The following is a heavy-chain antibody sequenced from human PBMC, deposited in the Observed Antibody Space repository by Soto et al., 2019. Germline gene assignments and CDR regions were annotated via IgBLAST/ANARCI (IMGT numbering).Heavy chain of an antibody. Sequence: GESLKISYKGSGYTFTTYRINWVRQMPGKGLEWMGRIDPSDSYTKYSPSFQGHVIMSADKSISTAYLHWSSLKASDTAIYYCARSFDSSSTYGMDVWGQGTTVTVSS. CDR2: IDPSDSYT. CDR1: GYTFTTYR. D-gene: IGHD6-13*01. J-gene: IGHJ6*02. V-gene: IGHV5-10-1*01. CDR3: ARSFDSSSTYGMDV.